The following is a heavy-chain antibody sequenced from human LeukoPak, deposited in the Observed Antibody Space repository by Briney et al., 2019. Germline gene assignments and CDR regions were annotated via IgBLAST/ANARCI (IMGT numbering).Heavy chain of an antibody. CDR1: GYTLTTYG. D-gene: IGHD2-15*01. J-gene: IGHJ5*02. V-gene: IGHV1-18*01. CDR2: ISIYNGNT. CDR3: ATCSGGSCYPNWFDP. Sequence: ASVTVSCKTSGYTLTTYGISWVRQAPGQGLEWMGWISIYNGNTTYAQKLQGRVTMTTDTSTTTAYMELRSLRSDDTAVYYCATCSGGSCYPNWFDPWGQGTPVTVSS.